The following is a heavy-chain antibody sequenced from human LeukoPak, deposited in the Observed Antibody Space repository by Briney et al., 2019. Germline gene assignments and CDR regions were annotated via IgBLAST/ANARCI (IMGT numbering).Heavy chain of an antibody. J-gene: IGHJ4*02. CDR1: GYTFTSYG. CDR2: ISAYNGNT. CDR3: ARDFSVYSSSWYTKGSVDY. V-gene: IGHV1-18*01. Sequence: ASVKVSCKASGYTFTSYGISWVRQAPGQGLEWMGWISAYNGNTNYAQKLQGRDTMTTDTSTSTAYMELRSLRSDDTAVYYCARDFSVYSSSWYTKGSVDYWGQGTLVTVSS. D-gene: IGHD6-13*01.